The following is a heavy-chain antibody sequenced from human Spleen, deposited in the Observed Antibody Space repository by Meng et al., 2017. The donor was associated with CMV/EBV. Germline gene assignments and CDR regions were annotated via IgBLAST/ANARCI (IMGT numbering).Heavy chain of an antibody. J-gene: IGHJ5*02. D-gene: IGHD2-15*01. Sequence: GGSLRLSCAASGFTFSSYGMHWVRQAPGKGLEWVAFIRYDGSNKYYADSVKGRFTISRDNSKNTMYLQMNSLRAEDTAVYYCARDSLSAATPWGQGTLVTVSS. CDR2: IRYDGSNK. CDR3: ARDSLSAATP. V-gene: IGHV3-30*02. CDR1: GFTFSSYG.